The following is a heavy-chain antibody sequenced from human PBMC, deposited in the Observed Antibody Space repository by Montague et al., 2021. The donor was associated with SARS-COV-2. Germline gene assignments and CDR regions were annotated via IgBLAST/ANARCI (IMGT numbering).Heavy chain of an antibody. D-gene: IGHD2-21*02. V-gene: IGHV4-34*01. CDR2: INYSGSS. CDR3: ARLAYRGADCFSGWEIFFDS. CDR1: GGSFSSYY. J-gene: IGHJ4*02. Sequence: SETLSLTCAVSGGSFSSYYWSWIRQPPGKGLEWIAEINYSGSSNYNPSLKSRVTMSVDTSKNQFSLTLNFVTVADRAVYYCARLAYRGADCFSGWEIFFDSWGQGTLVTVSS.